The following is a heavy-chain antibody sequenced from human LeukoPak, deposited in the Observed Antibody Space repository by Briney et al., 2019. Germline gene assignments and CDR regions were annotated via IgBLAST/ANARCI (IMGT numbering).Heavy chain of an antibody. CDR3: ARGTTVTTLHLDY. J-gene: IGHJ4*02. CDR1: GFTFSSYS. D-gene: IGHD4-17*01. CDR2: ISSSSSYI. V-gene: IGHV3-21*01. Sequence: GGSLRLSCAASGFTFSSYSMNWVRQAPGKGLEWVSSISSSSSYIYYADSVKGRFTISRDSAKNSLYLQMNSLRAEDTAVYYCARGTTVTTLHLDYWGQGTLVTVSS.